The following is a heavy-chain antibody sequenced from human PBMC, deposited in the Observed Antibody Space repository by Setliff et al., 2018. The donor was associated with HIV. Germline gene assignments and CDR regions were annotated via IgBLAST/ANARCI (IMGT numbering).Heavy chain of an antibody. D-gene: IGHD2-2*01. CDR3: VRAGYCNSATCYFSGWFDP. Sequence: SETLSLTCTVSAGSITSYYWSWIRQPPGKGLEWIGYIYTSGSTNYNPSLKSRVTISLDTSKHQFSLRLSSVTAADTAVYYCVRAGYCNSATCYFSGWFDPWGPGMLVTVSS. V-gene: IGHV4-4*08. J-gene: IGHJ5*02. CDR2: IYTSGST. CDR1: AGSITSYY.